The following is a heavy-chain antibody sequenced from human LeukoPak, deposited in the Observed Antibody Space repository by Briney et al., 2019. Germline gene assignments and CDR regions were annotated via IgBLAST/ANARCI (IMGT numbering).Heavy chain of an antibody. D-gene: IGHD2-15*01. J-gene: IGHJ4*02. CDR3: ARDLEPGYCSGGSCYSGGY. V-gene: IGHV3-30-3*01. CDR1: GFTFSSYA. Sequence: GGSLRLSCAASGFTFSSYAMHWVRQAPGKGLEWVAVISYDGSNKYYADSVKGRFTISRDNSKNTLYLQMNSLRAEDTAVYYCARDLEPGYCSGGSCYSGGYWGQGTLVTVSS. CDR2: ISYDGSNK.